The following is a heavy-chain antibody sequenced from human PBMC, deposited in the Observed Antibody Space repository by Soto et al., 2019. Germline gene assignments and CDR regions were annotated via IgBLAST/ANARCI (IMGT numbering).Heavy chain of an antibody. V-gene: IGHV5-51*01. J-gene: IGHJ6*02. CDR2: IYPGDSDT. Sequence: PGESLKLSCKGSGYTFTNYWIGWVRQMPGKGPEWMGIIYPGDSDTKYNPSFQGQVTISADKSITTTYLQWSSLKASDTAIYYCAASIFYYGMDVWGRGTTVTVSS. CDR3: AASIFYYGMDV. CDR1: GYTFTNYW.